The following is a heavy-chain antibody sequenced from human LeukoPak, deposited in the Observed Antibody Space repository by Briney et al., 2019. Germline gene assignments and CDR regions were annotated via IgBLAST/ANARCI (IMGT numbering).Heavy chain of an antibody. Sequence: GRSLRLSCAASGFTFSSYAMHWVRQASGKGLEWVAVISYDGSNKYYADSVKGRFTISRDNSKNTLYLQMNSLRAEDTAVCYCARTEGYDYVWGSYHYWGQGTLVTVSS. J-gene: IGHJ4*02. CDR2: ISYDGSNK. CDR1: GFTFSSYA. CDR3: ARTEGYDYVWGSYHY. D-gene: IGHD3-16*02. V-gene: IGHV3-30-3*01.